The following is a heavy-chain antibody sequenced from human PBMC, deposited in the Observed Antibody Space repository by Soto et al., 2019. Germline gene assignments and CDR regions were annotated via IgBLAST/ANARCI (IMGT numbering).Heavy chain of an antibody. J-gene: IGHJ4*02. D-gene: IGHD1-20*01. V-gene: IGHV4-59*01. CDR2: IYYSAST. Sequence: PSETLSLTCTVSGGSISSYYWSWIRQPPGKGLEWIGYIYYSASTNYSPSLKSRVTISVDTSKNQFSLKLSSVTAADTAVYYCAREEITGTTNYWGQGTLVTVSS. CDR3: AREEITGTTNY. CDR1: GGSISSYY.